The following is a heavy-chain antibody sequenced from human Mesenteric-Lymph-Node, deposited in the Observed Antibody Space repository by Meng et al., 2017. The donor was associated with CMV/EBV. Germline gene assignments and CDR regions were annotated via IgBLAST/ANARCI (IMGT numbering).Heavy chain of an antibody. CDR3: AREPPDRSSSSTSPVSDY. CDR1: GFTFSSYD. J-gene: IGHJ4*02. D-gene: IGHD2-2*01. V-gene: IGHV3-13*01. Sequence: GESLKISCAASGFTFSSYDMHWVRQATGKGLEWVSAIGTAGDTYYPGSVKGRFTISRENAKNSLYLQMNSLRAGDTAVYYCAREPPDRSSSSTSPVSDYWGQGTLVTVSS. CDR2: IGTAGDT.